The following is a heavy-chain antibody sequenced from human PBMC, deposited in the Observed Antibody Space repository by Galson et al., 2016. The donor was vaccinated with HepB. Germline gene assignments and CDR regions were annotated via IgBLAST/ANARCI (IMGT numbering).Heavy chain of an antibody. J-gene: IGHJ6*02. CDR1: GGTFNSYA. CDR3: AVRSGSSSGYYYSYGMEV. Sequence: SVKVSCKASGGTFNSYAISWVRQAPGQGLEWMGGIIPIFGTANYAQKFQGRVTITAVESTSTAYMELSSLRSEDTAVFFCAVRSGSSSGYYYSYGMEVWGQGAAVTVSS. CDR2: IIPIFGTA. V-gene: IGHV1-69*13. D-gene: IGHD5-12*01.